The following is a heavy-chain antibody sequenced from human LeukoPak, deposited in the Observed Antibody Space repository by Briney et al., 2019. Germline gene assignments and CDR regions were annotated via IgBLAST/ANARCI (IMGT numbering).Heavy chain of an antibody. CDR1: GGSFSGYY. V-gene: IGHV4-34*01. CDR3: ASTFNYDFWSGYSGYYYMDV. Sequence: SETLSLTCAVYGGSFSGYYWSWIRQPPGKGLEWIGEINHSGSTNYNPSLMSRVTISVDTSKNQFSLKLSSVTAADTAVYYCASTFNYDFWSGYSGYYYMDVWGKGTTVTVSS. CDR2: INHSGST. J-gene: IGHJ6*03. D-gene: IGHD3-3*01.